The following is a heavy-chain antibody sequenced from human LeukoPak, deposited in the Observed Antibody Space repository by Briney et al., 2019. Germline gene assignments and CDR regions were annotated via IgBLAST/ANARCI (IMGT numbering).Heavy chain of an antibody. D-gene: IGHD4-17*01. Sequence: SVTVSCKASGGIFSSYAISWVRPAPGQGLEWMGRIIPNFDTTSYAQTFQGRVTITADKAANTAYMELSSRTSEDTAVYYCARDLGDYVGSDYYMDVWGKGTTVSVSS. CDR1: GGIFSSYA. J-gene: IGHJ6*03. CDR3: ARDLGDYVGSDYYMDV. V-gene: IGHV1-69*06. CDR2: IIPNFDTT.